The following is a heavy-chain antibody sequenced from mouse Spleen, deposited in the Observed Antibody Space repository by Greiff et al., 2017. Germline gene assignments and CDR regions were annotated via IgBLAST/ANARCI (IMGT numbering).Heavy chain of an antibody. Sequence: QVQLQQSGPELVRPGESVKISCKGSGYTFTDYAMHWVKQSHAKSLEWIGVISIYYDNTNYNQKFKGKATMTVDKSSSTAYMELARLTSEDSAIYYCARGGSSGYVLYAMDYWGQGTSVTVSS. V-gene: IGHV1-67*01. D-gene: IGHD3-1*01. CDR3: ARGGSSGYVLYAMDY. CDR1: GYTFTDYA. J-gene: IGHJ4*01. CDR2: ISIYYDNT.